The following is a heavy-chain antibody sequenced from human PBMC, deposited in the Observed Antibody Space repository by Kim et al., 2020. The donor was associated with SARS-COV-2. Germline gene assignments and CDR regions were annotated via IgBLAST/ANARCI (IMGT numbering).Heavy chain of an antibody. CDR1: GFTFSSYG. CDR2: IWYDGSNK. Sequence: GGSLRLSCAASGFTFSSYGMHWVRQAPGKGLEWVAVIWYDGSNKYYADSVKGRFTISRDNSKNTLYLQMNSLRAEDTAVYYCAREEKSYFDWLPDAFDIWGQGTMVTVSS. J-gene: IGHJ3*02. CDR3: AREEKSYFDWLPDAFDI. D-gene: IGHD3-9*01. V-gene: IGHV3-33*01.